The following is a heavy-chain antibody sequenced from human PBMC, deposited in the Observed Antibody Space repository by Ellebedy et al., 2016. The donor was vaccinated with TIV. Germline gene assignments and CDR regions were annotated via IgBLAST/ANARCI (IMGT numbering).Heavy chain of an antibody. CDR2: IKQDGSEK. V-gene: IGHV3-7*04. Sequence: GESLKISCTASGFTFSDYWMIWVRQAPGKGLEWVANIKQDGSEKFYVDSVKGRFTISRDNTKNLLYLQMDSLRAEDTAVYYCVRAIGSSSSFWGQGTLVTVSS. J-gene: IGHJ4*02. CDR1: GFTFSDYW. CDR3: VRAIGSSSSF. D-gene: IGHD6-6*01.